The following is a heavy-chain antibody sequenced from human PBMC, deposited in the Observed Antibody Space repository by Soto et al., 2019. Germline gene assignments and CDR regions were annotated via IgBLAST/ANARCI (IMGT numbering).Heavy chain of an antibody. Sequence: PEGSLRLSCVGSGFIFSDNGMHWVRQTPGKGLEWVAFMSYDGSDTFYADSVKGRFTISRDNSKNTLFLHMSNLRAEDTAMYYCTIVRVADSALDHWGQGTLVTVSS. CDR3: TIVRVADSALDH. CDR1: GFIFSDNG. CDR2: MSYDGSDT. V-gene: IGHV3-30*02. D-gene: IGHD3-10*02. J-gene: IGHJ4*02.